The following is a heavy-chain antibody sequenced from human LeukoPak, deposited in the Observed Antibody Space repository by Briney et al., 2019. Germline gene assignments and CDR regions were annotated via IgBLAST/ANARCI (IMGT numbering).Heavy chain of an antibody. CDR3: AKVNNAYESIVSDF. CDR1: GFSFSNYV. Sequence: GGSLRLSCAASGFSFSNYVMCWVRQAPGKGLESVSAISASGLTTYYADFVKGRFTISRDNSKNTLYLQINSLRADDSAVYYCAKVNNAYESIVSDFWGQGTLVTVSS. D-gene: IGHD1/OR15-1a*01. CDR2: ISASGLTT. V-gene: IGHV3-23*01. J-gene: IGHJ4*02.